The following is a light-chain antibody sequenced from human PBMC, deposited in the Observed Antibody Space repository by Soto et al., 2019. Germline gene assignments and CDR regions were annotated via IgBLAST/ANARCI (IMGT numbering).Light chain of an antibody. J-gene: IGKJ2*01. CDR3: QQYGRSLPYT. CDR1: QSVRSN. CDR2: GAS. Sequence: EVELTQSPDILSVSPGETATLSCRASQSVRSNLAWYQQKPGQAPRLLIYGASTRATGIPARFSGSGSGREFTLTISRLEPEDFAVYYCQQYGRSLPYTFGQGTKLEIK. V-gene: IGKV3-15*01.